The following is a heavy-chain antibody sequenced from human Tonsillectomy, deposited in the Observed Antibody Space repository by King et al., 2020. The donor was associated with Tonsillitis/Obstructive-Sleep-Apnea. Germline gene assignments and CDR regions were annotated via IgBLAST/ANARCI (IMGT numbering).Heavy chain of an antibody. Sequence: QLVQSGAEVKKPGESLKISCKGSGYSFSSYWIGWVRQMPGKGLEWMGIIYPGDSDTRYSPSFQGQVTISADKSISTPYLQWSSLKASATAMYFCARHDYGGTSACDYWGQGTLVTVSS. V-gene: IGHV5-51*01. CDR2: IYPGDSDT. D-gene: IGHD4-23*01. CDR3: ARHDYGGTSACDY. J-gene: IGHJ4*02. CDR1: GYSFSSYW.